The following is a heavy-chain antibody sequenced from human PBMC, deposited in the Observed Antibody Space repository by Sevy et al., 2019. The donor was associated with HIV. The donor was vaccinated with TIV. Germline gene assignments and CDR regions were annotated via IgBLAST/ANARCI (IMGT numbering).Heavy chain of an antibody. CDR3: AKDRYYYYYYGMDV. V-gene: IGHV3-9*01. D-gene: IGHD1-26*01. CDR2: ISWNSGSI. CDR1: GFTFDDYA. J-gene: IGHJ6*02. Sequence: GASLRLSCAASGFTFDDYAMHWVRQAPGKGLEWVSGISWNSGSIGYADSVKGRFTISRDNAKNSLYLQMNSLRAEDTALYYCAKDRYYYYYYGMDVWGQGTTVTVSS.